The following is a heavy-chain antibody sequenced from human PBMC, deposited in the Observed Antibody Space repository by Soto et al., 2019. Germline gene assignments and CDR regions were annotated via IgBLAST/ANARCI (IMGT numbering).Heavy chain of an antibody. Sequence: QVQLQESGPGLVKPSRTLSLTCTVSGGSISSGGYYWSWIRQHPGKGLEWIGYIYYSGSTYYNPSRKSRVTISVDTSKNQFSLKLSSVTAADTAVYYCVRWWGTVEVAGKWGQGTLVTVSS. J-gene: IGHJ4*02. CDR1: GGSISSGGYY. CDR3: VRWWGTVEVAGK. D-gene: IGHD2-8*02. V-gene: IGHV4-31*03. CDR2: IYYSGST.